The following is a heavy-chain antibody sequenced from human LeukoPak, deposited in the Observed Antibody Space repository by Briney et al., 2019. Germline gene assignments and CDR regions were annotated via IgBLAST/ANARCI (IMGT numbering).Heavy chain of an antibody. J-gene: IGHJ6*02. CDR3: ARAIVDTAMEHGMDV. Sequence: ASVKVSCKASGYTFINYIMNWVRQAPGQGLEWMGWINTNTGNPTYAQGFTGRFVFSLDTSVSTAHLQISSLKAEDTAVYYCARAIVDTAMEHGMDVWGQGTTVTVSS. CDR1: GYTFINYI. D-gene: IGHD5-18*01. CDR2: INTNTGNP. V-gene: IGHV7-4-1*02.